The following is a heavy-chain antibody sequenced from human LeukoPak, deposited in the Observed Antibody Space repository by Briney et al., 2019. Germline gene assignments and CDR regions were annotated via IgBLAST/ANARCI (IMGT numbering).Heavy chain of an antibody. V-gene: IGHV4-34*01. CDR3: ATSGYESLRTVTRYTVRTNYGMDV. Sequence: SETLSLTCAVYGGSFSGYYWIWIRQPPGKGLEWIGEINHSGSTNYNPSLKSRVTISVDTSKNQFSLKLSSVTAADTAVYYCATSGYESLRTVTRYTVRTNYGMDVWGQGTTVTVSS. J-gene: IGHJ6*02. D-gene: IGHD5-12*01. CDR2: INHSGST. CDR1: GGSFSGYY.